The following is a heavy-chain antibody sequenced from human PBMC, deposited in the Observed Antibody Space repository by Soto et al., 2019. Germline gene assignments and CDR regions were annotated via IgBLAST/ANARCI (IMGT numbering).Heavy chain of an antibody. J-gene: IGHJ4*02. V-gene: IGHV3-23*01. CDR1: GFTFSDHA. CDR2: ISGGGSGA. CDR3: AIDLWWYTH. D-gene: IGHD2-15*01. Sequence: EVQLLESGGGLVQPGGSLRLSCTASGFTFSDHAMIWVRQAPGKGLEWVSGISGGGSGAYYADSVKGRFTVSRANSKNTLFLQMDSLRAEDTAVYYCAIDLWWYTHWGQGTLVTVSS.